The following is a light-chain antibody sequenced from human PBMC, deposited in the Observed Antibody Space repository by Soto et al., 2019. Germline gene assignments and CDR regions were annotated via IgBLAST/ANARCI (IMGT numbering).Light chain of an antibody. CDR3: QQYNIWPPYT. V-gene: IGKV3-15*01. CDR1: QSVRSN. Sequence: EIVMTQSPATLSVSPGERATLSCRASQSVRSNLAWYQLKPGQAPRLLIYGASTRATGIPARFSGSGSGTEFTLTISSLQSEDFAVYFCQQYNIWPPYTFGQGTKLEIK. CDR2: GAS. J-gene: IGKJ2*01.